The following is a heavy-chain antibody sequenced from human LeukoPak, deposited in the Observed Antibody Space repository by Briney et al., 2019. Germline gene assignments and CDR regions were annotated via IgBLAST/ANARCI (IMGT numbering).Heavy chain of an antibody. CDR2: IYGSGNT. Sequence: SETLSLTCTVSGGSIGSYYWSWIRQPAGKGLEWIGRIYGSGNTNYNPSLKSRVTMSVDTSKNQFSLKLSSVTAADTAVYYCARAPITLAGFDYWGQGTLVTVSS. CDR1: GGSIGSYY. J-gene: IGHJ4*02. CDR3: ARAPITLAGFDY. D-gene: IGHD3-10*01. V-gene: IGHV4-4*07.